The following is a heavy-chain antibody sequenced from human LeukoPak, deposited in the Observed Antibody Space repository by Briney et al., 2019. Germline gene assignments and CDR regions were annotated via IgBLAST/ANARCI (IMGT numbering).Heavy chain of an antibody. Sequence: PSETLSLTCTVSGDSISSYYWSWIRHPPGKGLEWIGYIYYSGSTNYNPSLKSRVTISVDTSENQFSLKLSSVTAADTAVYYCARLQPAVRLFDYWGQGTLVTVSS. D-gene: IGHD3-10*01. CDR2: IYYSGST. CDR1: GDSISSYY. V-gene: IGHV4-59*08. J-gene: IGHJ4*02. CDR3: ARLQPAVRLFDY.